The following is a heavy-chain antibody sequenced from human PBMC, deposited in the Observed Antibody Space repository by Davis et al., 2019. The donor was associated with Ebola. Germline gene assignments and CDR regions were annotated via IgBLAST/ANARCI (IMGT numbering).Heavy chain of an antibody. Sequence: GESLKISCAASGFTFSSYSMNWVRQAPGKGLEWVSAISGSGGSTYYADSVKGRFTISRDNAKNSLYLQMNSLRAEDTAVYYCAIDPHYDILTGYPNGHWGQGTLVTVSS. J-gene: IGHJ4*02. CDR1: GFTFSSYS. D-gene: IGHD3-9*01. CDR2: ISGSGGST. CDR3: AIDPHYDILTGYPNGH. V-gene: IGHV3-48*04.